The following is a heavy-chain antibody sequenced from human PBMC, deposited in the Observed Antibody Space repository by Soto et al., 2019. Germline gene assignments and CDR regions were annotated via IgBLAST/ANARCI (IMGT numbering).Heavy chain of an antibody. V-gene: IGHV4-4*02. J-gene: IGHJ4*02. CDR3: AGSIAVAGTFDY. CDR2: IYHSGST. CDR1: GGSISSSNW. Sequence: TSETLSLTCAVSGGSISSSNWWSWVRQPPGKGLEWIGEIYHSGSTNYNPSLKSRVTISVDKSKNQFSLKLSSVTAADTAVYYCAGSIAVAGTFDYWGQGTLVTVSS. D-gene: IGHD6-19*01.